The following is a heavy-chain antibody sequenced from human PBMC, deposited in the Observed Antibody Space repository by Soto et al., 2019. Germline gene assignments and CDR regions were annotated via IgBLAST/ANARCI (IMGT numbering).Heavy chain of an antibody. CDR1: GYAFTSYW. D-gene: IGHD2-2*01. V-gene: IGHV5-51*01. CDR3: ARGYCTTTICDPWFNP. CDR2: IYPGDSDT. Sequence: VESLKISCTGSGYAFTSYWIAWVRQMPGKGLEWMGIIYPGDSDTRYRPSFQGQVTISADKSITTAYRQWSSLKASDTAMYYCARGYCTTTICDPWFNPWGQGTLVTVSS. J-gene: IGHJ5*02.